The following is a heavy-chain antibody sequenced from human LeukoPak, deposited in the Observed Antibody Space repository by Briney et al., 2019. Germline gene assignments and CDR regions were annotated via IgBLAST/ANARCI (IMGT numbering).Heavy chain of an antibody. Sequence: SETLSLTCAVYGGSFSGYYWSWIRQPPGKGLEWIGEINHSGSTNYNPSLKSRVSISVDTSKNQFSLKLSSVTAADTAVYYCARAAAGFDYWGQGTLVTVSS. CDR2: INHSGST. V-gene: IGHV4-34*01. J-gene: IGHJ4*02. CDR3: ARAAAGFDY. D-gene: IGHD6-13*01. CDR1: GGSFSGYY.